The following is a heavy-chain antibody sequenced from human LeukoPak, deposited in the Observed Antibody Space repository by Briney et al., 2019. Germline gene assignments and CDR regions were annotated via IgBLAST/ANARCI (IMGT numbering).Heavy chain of an antibody. V-gene: IGHV1-69*01. CDR2: IIPIFGTA. J-gene: IGHJ4*02. CDR1: GGTFSSYA. Sequence: VKVSCKASGGTFSSYAISWVRQAPGQGLEWMGGIIPIFGTANYAQKFQGRVTITADESTSTAYMELSSLRSEDTAVYYCAGHQTAYYYDSSGYLYWGQETLVTVSS. CDR3: AGHQTAYYYDSSGYLY. D-gene: IGHD3-22*01.